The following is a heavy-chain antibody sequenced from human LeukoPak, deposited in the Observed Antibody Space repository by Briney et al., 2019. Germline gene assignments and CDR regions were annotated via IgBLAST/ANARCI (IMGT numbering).Heavy chain of an antibody. D-gene: IGHD6-19*01. CDR2: ISSSSSYI. CDR1: GFTFSSYS. CDR3: ARDSIAVAGIDY. J-gene: IGHJ4*02. V-gene: IGHV3-21*01. Sequence: PGGSLRLSCAASGFTFSSYSMNWVRQAPGKGLEWVSSISSSSSYIYYADSVKGRFTISRDNAKNSLYLQMNSLRAEDTAVYYCARDSIAVAGIDYWGQGTLVTVSS.